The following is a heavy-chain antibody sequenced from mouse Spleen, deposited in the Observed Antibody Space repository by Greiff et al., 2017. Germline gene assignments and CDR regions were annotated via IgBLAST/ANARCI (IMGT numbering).Heavy chain of an antibody. CDR3: ARYYYGVDY. Sequence: EVKLVESGPELVKPGASVKIPCKASGYTFTDYNMDWVKQSHGKSLEWIGDINPNNGGTIYNQKFKGKATLTVDKSSSTAYMELRSLTSEDTAVYYCARYYYGVDYWGQGTSVTVSS. V-gene: IGHV1-18*01. CDR1: GYTFTDYN. J-gene: IGHJ4*01. D-gene: IGHD1-1*01. CDR2: INPNNGGT.